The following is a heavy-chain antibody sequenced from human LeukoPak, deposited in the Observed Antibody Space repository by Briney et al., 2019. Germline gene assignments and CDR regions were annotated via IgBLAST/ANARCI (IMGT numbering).Heavy chain of an antibody. CDR2: IYHSGST. J-gene: IGHJ5*02. V-gene: IGHV4-30-2*01. D-gene: IGHD4-17*01. CDR3: ARHGFTPRDWFDP. Sequence: PSETLSLTCTVSGGSISSGGYYWSWIRQPPGKGLEWIGYIYHSGSTYYNPSLKSRVTISVDRSKNQFSLKLSSVTAADTAVYYCARHGFTPRDWFDPWGQGTLVTVSS. CDR1: GGSISSGGYY.